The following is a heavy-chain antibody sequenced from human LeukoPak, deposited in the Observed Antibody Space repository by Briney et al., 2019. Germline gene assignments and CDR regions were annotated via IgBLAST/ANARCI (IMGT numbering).Heavy chain of an antibody. D-gene: IGHD3-9*01. Sequence: SETLSLTCTVSGGSISSSSYYWGWIRQPPGKGLEWIGSIYYSGSTYYNPSLKSRVTISVDTSKNQFSLKLSSVTAADTAVYYCARDREDVLRYFDWLSGGDYYFDYWGQGTLVTVSS. CDR2: IYYSGST. J-gene: IGHJ4*02. CDR1: GGSISSSSYY. CDR3: ARDREDVLRYFDWLSGGDYYFDY. V-gene: IGHV4-39*02.